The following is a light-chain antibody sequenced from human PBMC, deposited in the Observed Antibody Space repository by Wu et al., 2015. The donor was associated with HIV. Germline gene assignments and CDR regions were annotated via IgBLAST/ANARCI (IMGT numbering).Light chain of an antibody. CDR3: QQYGSSPYT. J-gene: IGKJ2*01. Sequence: EIVMTQSPATLSVSPGERATLSCRASQSVSSSYVAWYQQKSGQAPRLFIYGASSRAAGIPDRFRGSGSGTDFTLTISRPEPEDSAVYYCQQYGSSPYTFGQGTKLEIK. CDR2: GAS. V-gene: IGKV3-20*01. CDR1: QSVSSSY.